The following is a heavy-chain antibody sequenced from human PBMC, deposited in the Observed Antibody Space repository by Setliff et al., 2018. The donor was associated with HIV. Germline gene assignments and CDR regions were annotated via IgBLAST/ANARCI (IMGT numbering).Heavy chain of an antibody. J-gene: IGHJ5*01. D-gene: IGHD5-18*01. Sequence: SETLSLTCGVSGYSISSDYCWGWIRQSPGKGLEWIGTIFYSGTTTYNPSLKSRITISVDTSKKEFSLNLSSLTAADTAVFYCARGRYSYGPGWFDSWAQGAVVTVSS. V-gene: IGHV4-38-2*01. CDR1: GYSISSDYC. CDR3: ARGRYSYGPGWFDS. CDR2: IFYSGTT.